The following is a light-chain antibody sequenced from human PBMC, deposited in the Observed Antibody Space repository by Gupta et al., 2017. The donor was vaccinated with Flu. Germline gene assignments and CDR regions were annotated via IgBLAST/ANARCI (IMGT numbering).Light chain of an antibody. J-gene: IGKJ5*01. V-gene: IGKV3-15*01. CDR3: QQYDDWPPFT. CDR2: GAS. CDR1: QSISSN. Sequence: EIVMTQSPDTLSVSPGERATLSCRASQSISSNLAWYQHKPGRAPRLLIFGASTRATGIADRFSGSGCGTEFTLTISSRESEDFAVYYCQQYDDWPPFTFGQGTQVEIK.